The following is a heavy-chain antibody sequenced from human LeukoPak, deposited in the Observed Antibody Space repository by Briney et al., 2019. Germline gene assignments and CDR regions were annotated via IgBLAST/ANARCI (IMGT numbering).Heavy chain of an antibody. V-gene: IGHV3-23*01. D-gene: IGHD1-26*01. Sequence: GGSLRLSCAASGFTFSSYAMGWVRQAPGKGLEWVSAISISGGSTYYADSVKGRFTISRDKSKNTLYLQMNSLRAEDTAVYYCAKGQKWELPFDYWGQGTLVTVSS. CDR1: GFTFSSYA. CDR2: ISISGGST. CDR3: AKGQKWELPFDY. J-gene: IGHJ4*02.